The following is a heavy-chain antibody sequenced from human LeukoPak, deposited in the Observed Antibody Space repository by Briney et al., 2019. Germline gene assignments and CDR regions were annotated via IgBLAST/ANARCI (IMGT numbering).Heavy chain of an antibody. J-gene: IGHJ4*02. CDR2: IIPIFGTA. CDR3: ARAIETYGSGTYYFDY. V-gene: IGHV1-69*13. Sequence: SVKVSCKASGGTFISYAISWVRQAPGQGLEWMGGIIPIFGTANYAQKFQGRVTITADESTSTAYMELSSLRSEDTAVYYCARAIETYGSGTYYFDYWGQGTLVTVSS. CDR1: GGTFISYA. D-gene: IGHD3-10*01.